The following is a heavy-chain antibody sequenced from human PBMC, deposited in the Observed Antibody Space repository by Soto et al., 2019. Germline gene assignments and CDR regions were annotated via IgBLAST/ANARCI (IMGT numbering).Heavy chain of an antibody. V-gene: IGHV4-59*01. Sequence: QVQLQESGPGLVKPSETLSLTCTVPSGSIRTSYWTWIRQFPGKRLEWIAHIHNSGNTNSNPSLKSRVTISIDTSQNQISLRLTYVTAADTAMYYCARLQYTVVTPIDMWGQGTMVTVSS. CDR3: ARLQYTVVTPIDM. D-gene: IGHD2-21*02. J-gene: IGHJ3*02. CDR1: SGSIRTSY. CDR2: IHNSGNT.